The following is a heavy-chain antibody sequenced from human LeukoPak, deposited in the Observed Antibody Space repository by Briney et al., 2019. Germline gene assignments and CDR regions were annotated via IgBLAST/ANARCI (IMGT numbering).Heavy chain of an antibody. CDR3: ARAVLGINWFDP. V-gene: IGHV4-39*01. CDR2: IHYSGST. Sequence: SETLSLTCTVSGGSISSRNYYWGWIRQPPGKGQEWIGNIHYSGSTNYSPSLKSRVTISVDTSKNQFSLRLSSVTAADTAVYYCARAVLGINWFDPWGQGTLVTVSS. D-gene: IGHD1-26*01. J-gene: IGHJ5*02. CDR1: GGSISSRNYY.